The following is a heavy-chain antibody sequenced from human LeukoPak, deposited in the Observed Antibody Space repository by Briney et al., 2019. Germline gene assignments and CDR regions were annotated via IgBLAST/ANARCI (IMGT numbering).Heavy chain of an antibody. D-gene: IGHD1-26*01. Sequence: SQTLPLTCAISGDSVSSNSATWNWIRQSPSRGLEWLGRTYYKSKWYSDYAVSVKSRITINSDTSKNHFSLRLNSVTPEDTAVYYCARVSSPWSPRDAFDIWGQGTMVTVSS. J-gene: IGHJ3*02. CDR2: TYYKSKWYS. V-gene: IGHV6-1*01. CDR1: GDSVSSNSAT. CDR3: ARVSSPWSPRDAFDI.